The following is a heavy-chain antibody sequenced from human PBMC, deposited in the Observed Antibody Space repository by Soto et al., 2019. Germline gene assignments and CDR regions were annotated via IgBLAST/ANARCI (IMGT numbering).Heavy chain of an antibody. D-gene: IGHD4-17*01. V-gene: IGHV4-30-2*01. CDR3: ARASTTVTTLDY. Sequence: SETLSLTCAVSGRSISSGGYSWSWIRQPPGKGLEWIGYIYHSGSTYYNPSLKSRVTISVDRSKNQFSLKLSSVTTADTAVYYCARASTTVTTLDYWGQGTLVTVSS. CDR2: IYHSGST. J-gene: IGHJ4*02. CDR1: GRSISSGGYS.